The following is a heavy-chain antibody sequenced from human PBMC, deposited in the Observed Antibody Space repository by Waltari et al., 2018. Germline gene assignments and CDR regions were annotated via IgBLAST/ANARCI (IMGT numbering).Heavy chain of an antibody. V-gene: IGHV4-39*01. D-gene: IGHD3-10*01. CDR3: ARIITSTKGYYFDY. CDR1: GGSISISTYY. CDR2: IYYSGST. Sequence: QLQLQESGPGLVKPSETLSLTCTVSGGSISISTYYWGWIRRPPGRGLEWIGKIYYSGSTYYPPALKRRVTVCVDTYKNQFSLKLGAVTAADTAVYYCARIITSTKGYYFDYWGQGTLVTVSS. J-gene: IGHJ4*02.